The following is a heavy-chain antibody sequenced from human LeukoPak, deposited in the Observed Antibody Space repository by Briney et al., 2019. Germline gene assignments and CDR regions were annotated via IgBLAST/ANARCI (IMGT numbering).Heavy chain of an antibody. CDR1: GFTFSSYW. V-gene: IGHV3-74*01. CDR2: INSDGSGT. CDR3: ARGYSGLGSPY. J-gene: IGHJ4*02. D-gene: IGHD3-10*01. Sequence: GGSLRLSCAASGFTFSSYWMYWVRQAPGKGLVWVSRINSDGSGTSYADSVKGRFTISRDNAKNTMFLQMNSLRAEDTAVYYCARGYSGLGSPYWGQGTLVTVSS.